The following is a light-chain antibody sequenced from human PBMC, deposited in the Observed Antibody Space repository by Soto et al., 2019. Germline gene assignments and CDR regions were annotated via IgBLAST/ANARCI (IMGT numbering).Light chain of an antibody. V-gene: IGLV2-8*01. CDR2: EVR. CDR1: SSHVGGYNF. CDR3: SSYAGSNIVV. Sequence: QSALTQPPSASGSPGQSVTIYCTGTSSHVGGYNFVSWYQQHPGKAPKLMIYEVRERPSGVPDRFSGSKSGNTASLTVSGLHSEYEADYYCSSYAGSNIVVFGGGTKVTVL. J-gene: IGLJ2*01.